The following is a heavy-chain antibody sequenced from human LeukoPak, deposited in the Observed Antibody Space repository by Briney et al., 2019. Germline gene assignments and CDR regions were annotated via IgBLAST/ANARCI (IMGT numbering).Heavy chain of an antibody. CDR2: IHYSGST. CDR3: ARAGKQLDNY. V-gene: IGHV4-59*12. J-gene: IGHJ4*02. CDR1: GGSISSYY. Sequence: SETLSLTCTVSGGSISSYYWSWIRQPPGKTLEWIGYIHYSGSTNYNPSLKSRVTISVDTSKNQFSLKLSSVTAADTAVYYCARAGKQLDNYWGQGTLVTVSS. D-gene: IGHD1-1*01.